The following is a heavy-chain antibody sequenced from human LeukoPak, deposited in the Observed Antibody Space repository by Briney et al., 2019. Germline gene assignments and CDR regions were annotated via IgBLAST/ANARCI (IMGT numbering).Heavy chain of an antibody. D-gene: IGHD2-2*02. V-gene: IGHV4-30-4*08. J-gene: IGHJ5*02. CDR1: GGSISSGDYY. CDR3: ARRPDCSSTSCYSFWFDP. Sequence: SETLSLTCTVSGGSISSGDYYWSWIRQPPGKGLEWIGYIYYIGSTYYNPSLKSRVTISVDTSKNQFSLKLSSVTAADTAVYYCARRPDCSSTSCYSFWFDPWGQGTLVTVSS. CDR2: IYYIGST.